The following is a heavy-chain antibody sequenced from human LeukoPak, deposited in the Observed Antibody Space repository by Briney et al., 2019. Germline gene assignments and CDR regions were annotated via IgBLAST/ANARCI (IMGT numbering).Heavy chain of an antibody. D-gene: IGHD3-22*01. CDR1: GGSFSGYY. J-gene: IGHJ6*03. CDR2: INHSGST. V-gene: IGHV4-34*01. Sequence: SETLSLTCAVSGGSFSGYYWSCIRQPPGKGLEWIGEINHSGSTNYNPSLKSRVTISVDTSKNQFSLKLSSVTAADTAVYYCARGIADYYDSSGHFRDYYYMDVWGKGTTVTVSS. CDR3: ARGIADYYDSSGHFRDYYYMDV.